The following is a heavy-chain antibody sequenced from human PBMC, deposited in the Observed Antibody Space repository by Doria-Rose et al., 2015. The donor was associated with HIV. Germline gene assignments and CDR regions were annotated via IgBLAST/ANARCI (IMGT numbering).Heavy chain of an antibody. Sequence: TCTVSGGSISSGSYYWSWIRQPAGKGLEWIGRIYTSGSTNYSPSLKSRVTISVDTSKNQFSLKLRSVTAADTAVYYCARVGFTGSAEYFQHWGQGTLVTISS. J-gene: IGHJ1*01. D-gene: IGHD1-26*01. CDR2: IYTSGST. V-gene: IGHV4-61*02. CDR3: ARVGFTGSAEYFQH. CDR1: GGSISSGSYY.